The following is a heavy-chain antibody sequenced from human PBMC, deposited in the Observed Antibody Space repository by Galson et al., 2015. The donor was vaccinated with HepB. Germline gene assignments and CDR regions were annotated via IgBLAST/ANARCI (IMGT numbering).Heavy chain of an antibody. J-gene: IGHJ1*01. D-gene: IGHD3-22*01. CDR1: GFTFSSYA. Sequence: SLRLSCAASGFTFSSYAMSWVRQAPGKGLEWVSAISGSGGSTYYADSVKGRFTISRDNSKNTLYLQMNSLRAEDTAVYYCAKGVYYYDSSGYYNLQYFQHWGQGTLVTVSS. CDR3: AKGVYYYDSSGYYNLQYFQH. CDR2: ISGSGGST. V-gene: IGHV3-23*01.